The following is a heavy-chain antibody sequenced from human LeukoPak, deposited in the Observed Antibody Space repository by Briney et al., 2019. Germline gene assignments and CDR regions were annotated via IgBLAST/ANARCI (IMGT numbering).Heavy chain of an antibody. Sequence: ASVKVSCKASAYTFTSYGITWLRQAPGQGLEWMGWISAYNGNTNYAQKLQGRVTMTTDTSTSTAYMELRGLRSDDTAVYYCARGVSNYLGTSGYSDYWGQGTLVTVSS. CDR2: ISAYNGNT. V-gene: IGHV1-18*01. CDR3: ARGVSNYLGTSGYSDY. J-gene: IGHJ4*02. CDR1: AYTFTSYG. D-gene: IGHD3-22*01.